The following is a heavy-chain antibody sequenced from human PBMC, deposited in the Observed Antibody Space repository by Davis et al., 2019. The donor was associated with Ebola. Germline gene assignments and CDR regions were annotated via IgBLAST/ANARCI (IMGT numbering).Heavy chain of an antibody. CDR1: GFTFSGSA. CDR3: TSTYDSSGNDY. Sequence: PGGSLRLSCAASGFTFSGSAMHWVRQASGKGLEWVGRIRSKANSYATAYAASVKGRFTISRNDSKNTAYLQMNSLKTEDTAVYYCTSTYDSSGNDYWGQGTLVTVSS. D-gene: IGHD3-22*01. J-gene: IGHJ4*02. V-gene: IGHV3-73*01. CDR2: IRSKANSYAT.